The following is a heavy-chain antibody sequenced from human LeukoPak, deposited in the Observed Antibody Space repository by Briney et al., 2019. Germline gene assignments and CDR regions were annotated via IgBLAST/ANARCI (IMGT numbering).Heavy chain of an antibody. CDR1: GGTFSSYA. D-gene: IGHD1-26*01. Sequence: SVKVSCKASGGTFSSYAISWVRQAPGQGLEWMGGIIPIFGTANYAQKFQGRVTITADESTSTAYMELSSLRSEDTAVYYCARRLVGATPYAFDIWGQGTMVTVSS. J-gene: IGHJ3*02. CDR3: ARRLVGATPYAFDI. V-gene: IGHV1-69*01. CDR2: IIPIFGTA.